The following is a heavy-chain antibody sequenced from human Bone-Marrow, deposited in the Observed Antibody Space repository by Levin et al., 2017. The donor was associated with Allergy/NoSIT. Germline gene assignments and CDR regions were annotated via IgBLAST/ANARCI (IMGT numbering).Heavy chain of an antibody. J-gene: IGHJ3*02. CDR3: ANGGDCRSISCPCTPAFDI. V-gene: IGHV3-23*01. CDR2: ISVSGVTT. CDR1: GLTFSNYG. Sequence: GESLKISCAVSGLTFSNYGFSWVRQAPGKGLEWVSTISVSGVTTHYAESVKGQFTLSRDNFKNMVYLQMNSLRAEDTALYYCANGGDCRSISCPCTPAFDIWGQGTMVTVSS. D-gene: IGHD2-2*01.